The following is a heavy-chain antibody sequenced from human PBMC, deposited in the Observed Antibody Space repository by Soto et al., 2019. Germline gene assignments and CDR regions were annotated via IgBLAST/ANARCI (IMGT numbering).Heavy chain of an antibody. CDR1: GGSISSYY. Sequence: PSETLPLTCTVSGGSISSYYWSWIRQPAGKGLEWIGRIYTSGSTNYNPSLKSRVTMSVDTSKNQFSLKLSSVTAADTAVYYCARDGLPITLFGVVPFNPNYYGTDVWGQGTTVTVSS. V-gene: IGHV4-4*07. CDR3: ARDGLPITLFGVVPFNPNYYGTDV. CDR2: IYTSGST. D-gene: IGHD3-3*01. J-gene: IGHJ6*02.